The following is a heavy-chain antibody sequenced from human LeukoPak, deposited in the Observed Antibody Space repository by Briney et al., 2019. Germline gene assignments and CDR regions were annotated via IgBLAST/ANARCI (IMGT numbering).Heavy chain of an antibody. V-gene: IGHV4-30-4*08. D-gene: IGHD2-2*01. CDR2: IYYSGST. J-gene: IGHJ5*02. Sequence: SQTLSLTCTVSGGSISSGDYYWSWIRQSPGKGLEWIGYIYYSGSTYYNPSLKSRVTISVDTSKNQFSLKLSSVTAADTAVYYCARENCSSTSCSLSGWFDPWGQGTLVTVSS. CDR3: ARENCSSTSCSLSGWFDP. CDR1: GGSISSGDYY.